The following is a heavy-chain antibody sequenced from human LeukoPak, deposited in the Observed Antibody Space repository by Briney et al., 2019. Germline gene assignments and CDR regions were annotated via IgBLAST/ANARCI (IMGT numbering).Heavy chain of an antibody. Sequence: SETLSLTCTVSGGSISSYYWSWIRQPPGKGLEWIGYIYYSGSTNYNPSLKSRVTISVDTFKNQFSLKLSSVTAADTAVYYCARVGVHNDYGDYADAFDIWGQGTMVTVSS. J-gene: IGHJ3*02. V-gene: IGHV4-59*01. CDR1: GGSISSYY. CDR3: ARVGVHNDYGDYADAFDI. D-gene: IGHD4-17*01. CDR2: IYYSGST.